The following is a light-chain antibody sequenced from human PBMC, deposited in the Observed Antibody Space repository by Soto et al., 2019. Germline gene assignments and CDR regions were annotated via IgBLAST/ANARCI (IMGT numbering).Light chain of an antibody. V-gene: IGKV3-15*01. Sequence: EVVMTQSPATLSVSPGEVATLSCRASQSIGNSLAWYQQKPGQTPRLLIYGASTRVTGVPARFSGSGSGTNFTLTITSLQSEDIAVYYWTRYNNWPEYTFGQGTKLDIK. J-gene: IGKJ2*01. CDR2: GAS. CDR1: QSIGNS. CDR3: TRYNNWPEYT.